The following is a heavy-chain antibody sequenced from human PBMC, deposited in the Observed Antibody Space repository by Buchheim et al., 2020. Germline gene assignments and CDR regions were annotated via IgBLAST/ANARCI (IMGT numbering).Heavy chain of an antibody. CDR1: GFTFSSYG. CDR3: AKDRRYYSSTSCYKYYYGMDV. V-gene: IGHV3-30*18. CDR2: ISYDGSNK. Sequence: QVQLVESGGGVVQPGRSLRLSCAASGFTFSSYGMHWVRQAPGKGLEWVAVISYDGSNKYYADSVKGRFTISRDNSKNTLYLQMNSLRAEDTAVYYCAKDRRYYSSTSCYKYYYGMDVWGQGTT. D-gene: IGHD2-2*02. J-gene: IGHJ6*02.